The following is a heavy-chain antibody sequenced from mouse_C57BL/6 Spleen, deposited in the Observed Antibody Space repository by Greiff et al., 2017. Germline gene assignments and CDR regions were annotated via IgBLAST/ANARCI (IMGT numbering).Heavy chain of an antibody. D-gene: IGHD1-1*01. CDR2: INPNNGGT. CDR3: ARPYYYGRIYGGYFDV. V-gene: IGHV1-22*01. CDR1: GYTFTDYN. J-gene: IGHJ1*03. Sequence: EVQLQQSGPELVKPGASVKMSCKASGYTFTDYNMHWVKQSHGKSLEWIGYINPNNGGTSYNQKFKGKATLTVNKSSSTAYMELSSLTSEDSAVYYCARPYYYGRIYGGYFDVWGTGTTVTVSS.